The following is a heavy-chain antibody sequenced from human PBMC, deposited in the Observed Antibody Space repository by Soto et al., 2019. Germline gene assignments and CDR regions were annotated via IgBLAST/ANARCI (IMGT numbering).Heavy chain of an antibody. D-gene: IGHD4-17*01. J-gene: IGHJ4*02. V-gene: IGHV1-69*02. Sequence: SVKVSCKASGVSFSTYSINWVRQAPGQGLEWMGRIIPLLDIAHYAQKFQDRVTITADKSTDTAYMELRSLGSEDTAVYFCARRLDGTTANFVYWGQGTLVTVSS. CDR2: IIPLLDIA. CDR3: ARRLDGTTANFVY. CDR1: GVSFSTYS.